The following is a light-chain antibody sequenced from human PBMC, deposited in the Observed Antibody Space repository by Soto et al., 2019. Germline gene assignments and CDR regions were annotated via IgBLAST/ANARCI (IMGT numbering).Light chain of an antibody. CDR1: QSLLHITGETF. CDR2: EVS. Sequence: DVVMTQTPLSLSVAPGQPSSISCKSSQSLLHITGETFLFWYLQKPGQSPQXXXYEVSTRVSGVPERFSGSGSGTDFTLEISRVETDDVGIYYCMQSTQLPPTFGQGTRLENK. J-gene: IGKJ5*01. CDR3: MQSTQLPPT. V-gene: IGKV2D-29*02.